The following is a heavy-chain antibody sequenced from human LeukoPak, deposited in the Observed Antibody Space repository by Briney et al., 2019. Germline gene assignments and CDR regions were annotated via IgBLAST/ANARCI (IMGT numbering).Heavy chain of an antibody. CDR1: GNTLTDHH. J-gene: IGHJ4*02. V-gene: IGHV1-2*02. CDR2: MKPNNGGT. D-gene: IGHD1-26*01. CDR3: ASGLGGSDN. Sequence: ASVKVSCKATGNTLTDHHMHWVRQAPGQGLEWMAWMKPNNGGTSYAQKFQGRVTMTWDTSITTTYTELSGLTSDDTAIYYRASGLGGSDNWGQGTLVTVSS.